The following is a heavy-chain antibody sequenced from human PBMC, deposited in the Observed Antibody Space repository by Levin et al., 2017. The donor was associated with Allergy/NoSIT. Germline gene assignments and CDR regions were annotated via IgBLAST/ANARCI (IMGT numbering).Heavy chain of an antibody. D-gene: IGHD3-9*01. V-gene: IGHV4-39*01. J-gene: IGHJ4*02. Sequence: SQTLSLTCTVSGGSISSSISYWGWIRQAPGKGLEWIGSIYNSGSTYYNPSLKSRVTTSVDTSKNQFSLKLSSVTAADTAVSYCARQCYDILTGYYNFDYWGQGTLVTVSS. CDR1: GGSISSSISY. CDR3: ARQCYDILTGYYNFDY. CDR2: IYNSGST.